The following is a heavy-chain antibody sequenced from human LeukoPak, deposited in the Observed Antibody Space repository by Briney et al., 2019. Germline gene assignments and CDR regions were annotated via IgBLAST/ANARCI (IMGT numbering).Heavy chain of an antibody. D-gene: IGHD3-22*01. CDR3: ARHPDSSGYIFFDY. Sequence: PSETLSLTCTVSGGSMSPYHWGWIRQPPGKGLEWTGYIYYSGSTNYNPSLNSRVTISVDTSKNQFSLKLSSVTAADTAVYYCARHPDSSGYIFFDYWGRGTLVTVSS. J-gene: IGHJ4*02. CDR2: IYYSGST. V-gene: IGHV4-59*08. CDR1: GGSMSPYH.